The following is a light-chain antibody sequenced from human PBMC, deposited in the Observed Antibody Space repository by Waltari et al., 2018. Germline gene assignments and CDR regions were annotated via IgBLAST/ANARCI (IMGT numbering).Light chain of an antibody. CDR1: QSISRY. CDR3: QHHFRLPAT. CDR2: GAS. J-gene: IGKJ1*01. Sequence: PTLSCRASQSISRYLAWYQQKPGQAPRLLIYGASTRATGIPDRFSGSGSGTDFSLTISGLEPEDSAVYYCQHHFRLPATFGQGTKVEIK. V-gene: IGKV3-20*01.